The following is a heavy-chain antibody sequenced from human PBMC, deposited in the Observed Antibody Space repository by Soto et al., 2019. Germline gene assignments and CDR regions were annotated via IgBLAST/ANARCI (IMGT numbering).Heavy chain of an antibody. CDR1: GFTFSSYA. Sequence: GGSLRLSCAASGFTFSSYAMHWVRQAPGKGLEWVAVISYDGSNKYYADSVKGRFTISRDNSKNTLYLQMNSLRAEDTAVYYCARAYYYGSGTENWFDPWGQGTLVTVSS. J-gene: IGHJ5*02. V-gene: IGHV3-30-3*01. D-gene: IGHD3-10*01. CDR2: ISYDGSNK. CDR3: ARAYYYGSGTENWFDP.